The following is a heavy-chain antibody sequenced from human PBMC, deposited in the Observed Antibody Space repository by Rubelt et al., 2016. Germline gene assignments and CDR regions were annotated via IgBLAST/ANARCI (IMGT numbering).Heavy chain of an antibody. CDR3: TGEGYGDYTVDY. Sequence: VQMVESGGSVVEPGRSLRLSCAASGFTFSSYGMHWVRQAPGKRLEWVGRSKSKTDGGTTEYAAPVKGRFTISRDDSKNTLYLQMNSLKTEDTAVYYCTGEGYGDYTVDYWGQGTLVTVSS. CDR2: SKSKTDGGTT. J-gene: IGHJ4*02. D-gene: IGHD4-17*01. V-gene: IGHV3-15*01. CDR1: GFTFSSYG.